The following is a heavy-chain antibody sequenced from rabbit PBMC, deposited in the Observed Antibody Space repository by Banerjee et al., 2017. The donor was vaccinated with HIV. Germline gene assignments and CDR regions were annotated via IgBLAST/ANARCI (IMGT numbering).Heavy chain of an antibody. CDR1: GFSFSDNSW. Sequence: QEQLEESGGDLVKPEGSLTLTCTASGFSFSDNSWIYWVRQAPGKGLEWIACIRADGDGNTYYATWAKGRFTISKTSSTTVTLQMTSLTAADTATYWCVRDIPDYGYAMAFWGPGTLVTVS. D-gene: IGHD6-1*01. J-gene: IGHJ6*01. CDR2: IRADGDGNT. V-gene: IGHV1S45*01. CDR3: VRDIPDYGYAMAF.